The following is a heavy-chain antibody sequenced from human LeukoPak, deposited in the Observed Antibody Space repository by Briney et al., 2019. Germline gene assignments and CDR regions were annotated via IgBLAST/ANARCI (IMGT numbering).Heavy chain of an antibody. J-gene: IGHJ4*02. CDR2: ISAYNGNT. Sequence: ASVTVSCKASGYTFTSYDISWVRQAPGQGREWMGLISAYNGNTNYAQKLQGRVTMTTDTSTSTAYMELRSLRSDDTAVYYCARGGVHSGSYTNRPYYFDDWGQGTLVPVSS. CDR3: ARGGVHSGSYTNRPYYFDD. CDR1: GYTFTSYD. V-gene: IGHV1-18*01. D-gene: IGHD1-26*01.